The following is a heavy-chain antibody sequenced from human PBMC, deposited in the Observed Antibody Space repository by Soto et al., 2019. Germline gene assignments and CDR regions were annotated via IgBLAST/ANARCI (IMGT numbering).Heavy chain of an antibody. CDR3: ARDRGYSSGWFSTNWFDP. J-gene: IGHJ5*02. D-gene: IGHD6-19*01. CDR1: GGSVSSGSYY. V-gene: IGHV4-61*01. CDR2: IYYSGST. Sequence: PSETLSLTCTVSGGSVSSGSYYWSWIRQPPGKGLEWIGYIYYSGSTNYNPSLKSRVTISVDTSKNQFSLKLSSVTAADTAVYYCARDRGYSSGWFSTNWFDPWGQGTLVTVSS.